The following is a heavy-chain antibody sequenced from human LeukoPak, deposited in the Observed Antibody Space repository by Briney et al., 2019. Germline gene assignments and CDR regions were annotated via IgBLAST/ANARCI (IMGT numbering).Heavy chain of an antibody. CDR1: GGSFSGYY. J-gene: IGHJ2*01. D-gene: IGHD2-2*02. Sequence: SETLSLTCAVYGGSFSGYYWSWIRQPPGKGLEWIGEINHSGSTNYNPSLKSRVTISVDTSKNQFSLKLSSETAADTAVYYCARDTHPSWYFDLWGRGTLVTVSS. CDR2: INHSGST. V-gene: IGHV4-34*01. CDR3: ARDTHPSWYFDL.